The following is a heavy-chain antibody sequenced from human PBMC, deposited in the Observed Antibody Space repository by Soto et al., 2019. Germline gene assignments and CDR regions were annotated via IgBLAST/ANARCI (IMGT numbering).Heavy chain of an antibody. V-gene: IGHV1-46*01. Sequence: QGHLVQSGAEVKRPGASVRVSCESSGYMFTSYFIHWVRQAPGQGLEWVGVINPSDGTTTYAQKFKARITMTRDTSTTTVDMELSSLRSEDTAVYYCARDKDSSARPRAEFDYWGQGTLITVSS. J-gene: IGHJ4*02. D-gene: IGHD6-19*01. CDR3: ARDKDSSARPRAEFDY. CDR1: GYMFTSYF. CDR2: INPSDGTT.